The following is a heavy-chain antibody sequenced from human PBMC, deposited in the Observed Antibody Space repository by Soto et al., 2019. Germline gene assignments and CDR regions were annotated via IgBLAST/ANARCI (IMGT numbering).Heavy chain of an antibody. CDR1: GYTFTSYG. V-gene: IGHV1-18*01. D-gene: IGHD6-13*01. Sequence: QVQLVQSGAEVKKPGASVKVSCKASGYTFTSYGISWVRQAPGQGLEGMGWISAYNGNTKYSQNFQGRVTITRDTSASTAYMELSRLRSEYTAVYYCARDPIAAAGWGRTQGWFDPWGQGTLVTVSS. CDR2: ISAYNGNT. J-gene: IGHJ5*02. CDR3: ARDPIAAAGWGRTQGWFDP.